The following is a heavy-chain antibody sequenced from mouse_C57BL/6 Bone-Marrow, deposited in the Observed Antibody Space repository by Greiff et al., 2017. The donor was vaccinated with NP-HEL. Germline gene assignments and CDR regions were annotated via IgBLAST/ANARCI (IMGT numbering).Heavy chain of an antibody. CDR2: IDPNSGGT. J-gene: IGHJ2*01. V-gene: IGHV1-72*01. CDR3: ARYYYGSSSFDY. D-gene: IGHD1-1*01. CDR1: GYTFTSYL. Sequence: VQLKQPGAELVKPGASVKLSCKASGYTFTSYLMHWVKQRPGRGLEWIGGIDPNSGGTKYNEKFKSKATLTVDKPSSTAYMQLNSLTSEDSAVYYCARYYYGSSSFDYWGQGTTLTVSS.